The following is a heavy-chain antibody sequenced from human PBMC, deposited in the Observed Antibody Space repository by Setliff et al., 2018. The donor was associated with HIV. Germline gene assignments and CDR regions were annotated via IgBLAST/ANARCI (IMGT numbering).Heavy chain of an antibody. J-gene: IGHJ5*02. CDR2: IYHSGST. D-gene: IGHD3-22*01. V-gene: IGHV4-39*01. Sequence: SETLSLTCTVSGGSISSSNYYWGWIRQPPGKGLEYIGSIYHSGSTYYNPSLKSRVTISVDTSKNQFSLKLNSVTAADTAVDYCASRVYYYDSSGYLREEGFDPWGQGTLVTVSS. CDR3: ASRVYYYDSSGYLREEGFDP. CDR1: GGSISSSNYY.